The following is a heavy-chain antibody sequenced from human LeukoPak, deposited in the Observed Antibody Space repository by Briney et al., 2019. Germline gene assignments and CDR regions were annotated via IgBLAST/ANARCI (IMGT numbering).Heavy chain of an antibody. CDR1: GGSIGTYC. D-gene: IGHD3-16*02. CDR3: ARHIGGGIEDMDV. J-gene: IGHJ6*03. V-gene: IGHV4-59*08. CDR2: IYVTGST. Sequence: SETLSLTCIVSGGSIGTYCWSWIRQSPGKGLEWIGYIYVTGSTRYNPYLQSRVTISVDTSRNQFFLKMSSVTAADTAVYYCARHIGGGIEDMDVWGTGTKVTVSS.